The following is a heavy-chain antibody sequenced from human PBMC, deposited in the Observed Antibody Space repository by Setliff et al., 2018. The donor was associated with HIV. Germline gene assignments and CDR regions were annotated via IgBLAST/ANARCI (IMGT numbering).Heavy chain of an antibody. Sequence: PGGSLRLSCEASGFTFSIYNMNWVRQAPGKGLEWVSYISTSGSTIYYADSVKGRFTISRDNGKKSLYLQMDSLRDEDTAVYYCARTPNDILTGYIPYYYYYGMDVWGQGTTVTVSS. CDR2: ISTSGSTI. D-gene: IGHD3-9*01. CDR1: GFTFSIYN. CDR3: ARTPNDILTGYIPYYYYYGMDV. V-gene: IGHV3-48*02. J-gene: IGHJ6*02.